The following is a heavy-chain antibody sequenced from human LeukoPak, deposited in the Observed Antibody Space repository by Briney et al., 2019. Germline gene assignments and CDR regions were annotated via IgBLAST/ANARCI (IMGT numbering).Heavy chain of an antibody. CDR1: GYTFTSYG. D-gene: IGHD6-19*01. Sequence: ASVKVSCKASGYTFTSYGISWVRQAPGQGLEWMGWISAYNGNTNYAQKLQGRVTMTTDTSTSTAYMELSSLRSEDTAVYYCANTIAVAGLRFDYWGQGTLVTVSS. CDR3: ANTIAVAGLRFDY. J-gene: IGHJ4*02. V-gene: IGHV1-18*01. CDR2: ISAYNGNT.